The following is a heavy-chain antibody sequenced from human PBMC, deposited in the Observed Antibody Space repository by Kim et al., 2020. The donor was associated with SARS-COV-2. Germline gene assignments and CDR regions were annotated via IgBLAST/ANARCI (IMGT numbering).Heavy chain of an antibody. Sequence: SVKVSCKASGFTFTSSAMQWVRQARGQRLEWIGWIVVGSGNTNYAQKFQERVTITRDMSTSTAYMELSSLRSEDTAVYYCAADLKYYDFWSGYQWLRGFDPWGQGTLVTVSS. V-gene: IGHV1-58*02. CDR1: GFTFTSSA. CDR2: IVVGSGNT. CDR3: AADLKYYDFWSGYQWLRGFDP. J-gene: IGHJ5*02. D-gene: IGHD3-3*01.